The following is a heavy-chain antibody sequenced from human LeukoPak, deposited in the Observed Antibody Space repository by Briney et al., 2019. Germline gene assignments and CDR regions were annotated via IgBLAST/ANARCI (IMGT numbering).Heavy chain of an antibody. CDR3: ATLPPLRYFDWLSRDGAFDI. CDR1: GYTLTELS. J-gene: IGHJ3*02. CDR2: FDPEDGET. V-gene: IGHV1-24*01. Sequence: ASVKVSCKVSGYTLTELSMHWVRQAPGKGLEWMGGFDPEDGETIYAQKFQGRVTMTEDTSTDTAYMELSSLRSEDTAVYYCATLPPLRYFDWLSRDGAFDIWGQGTMVTVSS. D-gene: IGHD3-9*01.